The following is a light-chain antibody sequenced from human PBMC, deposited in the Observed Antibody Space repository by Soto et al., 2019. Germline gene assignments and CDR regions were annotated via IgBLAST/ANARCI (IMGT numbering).Light chain of an antibody. CDR2: DAS. CDR1: QSISSY. Sequence: DIQMTQSPSSLSASVGDRVTITCRASQSISSYLNWYQQKPGKAPKFLIYDASSLQSGVPSRFSGSGSGTDFTLTISSLQSEDFAIYYCQQSYSTPITFGGGTKVEIK. V-gene: IGKV1-39*01. J-gene: IGKJ4*01. CDR3: QQSYSTPIT.